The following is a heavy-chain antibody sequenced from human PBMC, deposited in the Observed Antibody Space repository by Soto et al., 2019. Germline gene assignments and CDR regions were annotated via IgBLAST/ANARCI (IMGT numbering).Heavy chain of an antibody. CDR3: ARRSIAAPQGMDV. J-gene: IGHJ6*02. V-gene: IGHV4-31*03. CDR1: GGSISSGGYY. D-gene: IGHD6-6*01. CDR2: IYYSGST. Sequence: PSETLSLTCTVSGGSISSGGYYWSWIRQHPGKGLEWIGYIYYSGSTYYNPSLKSRVTISVDTSKNQFSLKLSSVTAADTAVYYCARRSIAAPQGMDVWGQGTTVTVSS.